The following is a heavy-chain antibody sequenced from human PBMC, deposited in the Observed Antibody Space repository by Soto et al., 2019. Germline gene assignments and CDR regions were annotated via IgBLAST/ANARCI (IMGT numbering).Heavy chain of an antibody. CDR2: ISYDGSNK. D-gene: IGHD3-22*01. V-gene: IGHV3-30-3*01. CDR1: GFTFSSYA. J-gene: IGHJ4*02. CDR3: ARNYYDSSGYHQYYFDY. Sequence: PGGSLRLSCAASGFTFSSYAMHWVRQAPGKGLEWVAVISYDGSNKYYADSVKGRFTISRDNSKNTLYLQMNSLRAEDTAVYYCARNYYDSSGYHQYYFDYWGQGTLVTVSS.